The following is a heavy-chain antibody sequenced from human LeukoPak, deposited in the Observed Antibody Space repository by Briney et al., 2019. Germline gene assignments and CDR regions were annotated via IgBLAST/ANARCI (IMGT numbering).Heavy chain of an antibody. CDR3: ARGNDSWSGISLFDY. J-gene: IGHJ4*02. CDR1: GGSISSYY. V-gene: IGHV4-59*01. D-gene: IGHD3-3*01. Sequence: SETLSLTCTVSGGSISSYYWSWIRQPPGKGLEWIGYIYYSGSTNYNPSLKSRVTISVDTSKNQFSLKLSSVTAADTAVYYCARGNDSWSGISLFDYWGQGTLVTVSS. CDR2: IYYSGST.